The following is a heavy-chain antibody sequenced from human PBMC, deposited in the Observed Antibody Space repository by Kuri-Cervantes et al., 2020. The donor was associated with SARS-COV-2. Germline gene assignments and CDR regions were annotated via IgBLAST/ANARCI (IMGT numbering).Heavy chain of an antibody. CDR2: IIPIFGTA. V-gene: IGHV1-69*13. CDR3: ARLSYSSSWDYYYYGMDV. J-gene: IGHJ6*02. CDR1: GGTFSSYT. D-gene: IGHD6-13*01. Sequence: SVKVSCKASGGTFSSYTISWVRQAPGQGLEWMGRIIPIFGTANYAQKFQGRVTITADESTSTAYMELSSLRSEDTAVYYCARLSYSSSWDYYYYGMDVWGQGTTVTVSS.